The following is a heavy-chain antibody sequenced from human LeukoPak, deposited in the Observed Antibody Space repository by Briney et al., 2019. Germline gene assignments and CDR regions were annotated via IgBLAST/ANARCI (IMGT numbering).Heavy chain of an antibody. J-gene: IGHJ3*02. V-gene: IGHV4-61*02. D-gene: IGHD3-3*02. CDR3: TIFVVADPDAFEI. CDR1: GGSISSGHYY. Sequence: SETLSLTCTVSGGSISSGHYYWNWVRQPAGKGLEWIGRISSSESTTYSPSLKSRVTMSVDTSKNQFSLKMTSVSAADTAVYYCTIFVVADPDAFEIWGQGTMVTVSS. CDR2: ISSSEST.